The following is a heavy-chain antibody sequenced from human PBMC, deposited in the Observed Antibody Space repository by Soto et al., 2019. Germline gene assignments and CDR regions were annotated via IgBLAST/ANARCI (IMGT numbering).Heavy chain of an antibody. V-gene: IGHV1-69*02. CDR1: GGTFSNST. Sequence: QVQLVQSGAEVRKPGSSVKVSCQASGGTFSNSTVTWVRQAPGLGLEWMGRLIPILGLANYAQKFRGRLTITADKSTTTAYMELRSLRSEDTAMYYCARFKLGDDYWGQGTLVTVSS. CDR2: LIPILGLA. D-gene: IGHD5-12*01. J-gene: IGHJ4*02. CDR3: ARFKLGDDY.